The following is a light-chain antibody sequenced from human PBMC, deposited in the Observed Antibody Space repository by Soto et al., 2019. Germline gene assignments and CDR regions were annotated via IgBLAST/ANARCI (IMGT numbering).Light chain of an antibody. CDR3: GSWDTGLSAWV. V-gene: IGLV1-51*02. CDR1: SSNIGNNY. J-gene: IGLJ3*02. Sequence: QSVLTQPPSVSAAPGQKVTISCSGSSSNIGNNYVSWYQQLPATAPKLLIYENDKRPSGIPDRFSGSKSGTSATLGITGLQTGDEADYYCGSWDTGLSAWVFGGGTKVTVL. CDR2: END.